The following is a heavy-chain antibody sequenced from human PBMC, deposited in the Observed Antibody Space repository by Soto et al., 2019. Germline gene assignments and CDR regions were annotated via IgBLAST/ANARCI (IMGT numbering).Heavy chain of an antibody. Sequence: QVQLVQSGAEVKKPGSSVKVSCKASGGSFTRHAISWVRQAPGHGLEWRGGIVPIMVVANYAQNCQDKFTIISDEATSTAYMELTSLKSADTAIYYCARGGDGYNYYVVYWGQGTLVTVSS. CDR3: ARGGDGYNYYVVY. V-gene: IGHV1-69*19. J-gene: IGHJ4*02. D-gene: IGHD5-12*01. CDR2: IVPIMVVA. CDR1: GGSFTRHA.